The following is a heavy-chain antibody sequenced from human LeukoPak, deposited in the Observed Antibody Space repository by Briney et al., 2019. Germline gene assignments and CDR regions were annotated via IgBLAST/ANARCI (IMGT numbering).Heavy chain of an antibody. CDR3: ARGDQQQGAP. Sequence: SSETLSLTCTVSGGSISSSSYSWSWIRQPPGKGLEWIGEINHSGSTNYNPSLKSRVTISVDTSKNQFSLKLSSVTAADTAVYYCARGDQQQGAPWGQGTLVTVSS. CDR1: GGSISSSSYS. V-gene: IGHV4-39*07. D-gene: IGHD6-13*01. CDR2: INHSGST. J-gene: IGHJ5*02.